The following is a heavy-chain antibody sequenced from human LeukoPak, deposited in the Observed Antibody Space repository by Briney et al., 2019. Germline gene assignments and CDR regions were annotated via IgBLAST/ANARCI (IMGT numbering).Heavy chain of an antibody. CDR1: GFTFSSYW. V-gene: IGHV3-7*01. Sequence: GGSLRLSCAVSGFTFSSYWMNWVRQAQGKGLEWVASIKQDGGEKSYVDSVKGRFTISRDNAKNSLYLQMSSLRAEDTAVYYCARDGTAAGLYFDLWGQGTLVTVSS. D-gene: IGHD6-13*01. CDR3: ARDGTAAGLYFDL. J-gene: IGHJ4*01. CDR2: IKQDGGEK.